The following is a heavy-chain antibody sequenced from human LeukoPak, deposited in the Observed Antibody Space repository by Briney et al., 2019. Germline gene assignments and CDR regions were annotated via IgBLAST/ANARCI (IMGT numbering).Heavy chain of an antibody. CDR1: GGSISSYY. J-gene: IGHJ4*02. D-gene: IGHD2-2*01. CDR3: ARTRVPAPNFDY. V-gene: IGHV4-59*01. Sequence: SETLSLTCTVSGGSISSYYWSWIRQPPGKGLEWIGYMYYSGSTNYNPSLESRVTISVDTSKNQFSLKLSSVTAADTAVYYCARTRVPAPNFDYWGQGTLVTVSS. CDR2: MYYSGST.